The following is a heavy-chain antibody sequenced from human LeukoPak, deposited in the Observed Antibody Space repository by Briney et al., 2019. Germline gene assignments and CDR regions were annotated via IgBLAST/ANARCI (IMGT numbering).Heavy chain of an antibody. V-gene: IGHV3-30*18. CDR2: ISYDGTNK. CDR3: AKDERSYSGGSCFYYFDC. J-gene: IGHJ4*02. D-gene: IGHD2-15*01. CDR1: GFTFTSYA. Sequence: RSGGSLRLSCAASGFTFTSYAIHWVRQTPGKGLEWVAVISYDGTNKYYADSVKGRFTISRDNSKNTLYLQMNSLRAEDTAVYYCAKDERSYSGGSCFYYFDCWGQGTLVTVSS.